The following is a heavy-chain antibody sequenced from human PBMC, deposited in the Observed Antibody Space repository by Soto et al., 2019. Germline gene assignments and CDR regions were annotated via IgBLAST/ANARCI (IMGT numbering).Heavy chain of an antibody. J-gene: IGHJ6*02. Sequence: GSLRLSCAASGFTFSNYGMHWVRQAPGKGLEWVAFISDDGSNKYYADSMKGRFTMSRDNSKSTLYLQMNSLRVEDTAVYYCTKRRNVLRFLEWSSGMEVWGQGTTVTVSS. CDR3: TKRRNVLRFLEWSSGMEV. CDR1: GFTFSNYG. CDR2: ISDDGSNK. V-gene: IGHV3-30*18. D-gene: IGHD3-3*01.